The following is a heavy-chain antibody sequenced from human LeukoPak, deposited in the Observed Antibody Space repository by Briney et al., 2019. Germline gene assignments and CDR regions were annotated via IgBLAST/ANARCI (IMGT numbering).Heavy chain of an antibody. D-gene: IGHD3-22*01. CDR1: GGSISSSSYY. V-gene: IGHV4-39*07. Sequence: SETLSLTCTVSGGSISSSSYYWGWIRQPPGEGLEWIGSIYFSGSTYYNPSLKSRVTISVDTSKNQFSLKLSSVTAADTAVYYCARDSGYIYWGQGTLVTVSS. CDR2: IYFSGST. CDR3: ARDSGYIY. J-gene: IGHJ4*02.